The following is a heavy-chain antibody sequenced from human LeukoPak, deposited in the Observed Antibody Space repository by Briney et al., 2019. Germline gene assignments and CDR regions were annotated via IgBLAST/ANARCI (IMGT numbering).Heavy chain of an antibody. J-gene: IGHJ6*02. CDR2: ISAYNGNT. CDR1: GYTFTSYG. D-gene: IGHD6-19*01. CDR3: ARDEKYSSGWYRSRYYYYYGMDV. Sequence: ASVKVSCKASGYTFTSYGISWVRQAPGQGLEWVGWISAYNGNTNYAQKLQGRVTMTTDTSTSTAYMELRSLRSDDTAVYYCARDEKYSSGWYRSRYYYYYGMDVWGQGTTVTVSS. V-gene: IGHV1-18*01.